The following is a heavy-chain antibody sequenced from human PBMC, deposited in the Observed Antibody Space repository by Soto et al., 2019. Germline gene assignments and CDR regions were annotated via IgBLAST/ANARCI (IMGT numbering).Heavy chain of an antibody. CDR3: ARDSTGQWLVSDAFDI. D-gene: IGHD6-19*01. CDR1: GDSVSSNSAT. CDR2: TYYRSKWYN. V-gene: IGHV6-1*01. Sequence: QTLSLTCAISGDSVSSNSATWNWIRQSPSRGLEWLGRTYYRSKWYNDYAVSVKSRITINPDTSKNQFSLQLNSVTPEDTAVYYCARDSTGQWLVSDAFDIWGQGTMVTVSS. J-gene: IGHJ3*02.